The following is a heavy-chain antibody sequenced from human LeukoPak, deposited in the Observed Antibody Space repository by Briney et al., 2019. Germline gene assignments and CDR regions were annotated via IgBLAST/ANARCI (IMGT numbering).Heavy chain of an antibody. D-gene: IGHD6-19*01. CDR1: GFTFGEYL. J-gene: IGHJ4*02. CDR3: SRGSGWLSVY. CDR2: ISGGTT. V-gene: IGHV3-49*03. Sequence: PGGSLRLSCTASGFTFGEYLMSWFRQAPGKGREWVGFISGGTTEYAASVKGRFTISRDDATSIAYLQMNSLTTEDTAVYYCSRGSGWLSVYWGQGTLVTVSS.